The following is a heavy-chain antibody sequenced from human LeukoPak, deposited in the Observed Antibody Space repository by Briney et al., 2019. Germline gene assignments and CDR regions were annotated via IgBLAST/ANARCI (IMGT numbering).Heavy chain of an antibody. CDR2: IYYTGST. J-gene: IGHJ4*02. V-gene: IGHV4-39*01. CDR3: ARLSKGRYFDYIFDY. Sequence: ASETLSLTCTVSGGSFSSTEFYWGWLRQPPGKGLQWIGNIYYTGSTYYNPSLNSRVTMSVDTSQNQFSLKMTSVTAADTAVYYCARLSKGRYFDYIFDYWGQGTLVTVSS. CDR1: GGSFSSTEFY. D-gene: IGHD3-9*01.